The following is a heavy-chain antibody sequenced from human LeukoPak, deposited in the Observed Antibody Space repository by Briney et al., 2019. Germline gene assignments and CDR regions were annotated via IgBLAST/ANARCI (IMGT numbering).Heavy chain of an antibody. J-gene: IGHJ6*01. D-gene: IGHD3-16*01. CDR2: IGTAGEA. CDR1: GFTFSDYD. CDR3: AREIVLGVMSRGASYGMDV. V-gene: IGHV3-13*01. Sequence: GGSLRLSCAASGFTFSDYDMHWVRQIPGKRLEWVSGIGTAGEAYYSGSVTGQFAISRDNAKNVLYLQINSLRDGDTAVYYCAREIVLGVMSRGASYGMDVWGQGTTVTVSS.